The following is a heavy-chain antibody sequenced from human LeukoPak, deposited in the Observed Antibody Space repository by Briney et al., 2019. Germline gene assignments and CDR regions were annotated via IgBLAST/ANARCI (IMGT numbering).Heavy chain of an antibody. J-gene: IGHJ5*02. CDR2: IYYSGST. Sequence: SETLSLTCTVSGGSISSYYWSWIRQPPGKGLEWIGYIYYSGSTNYNPSLKSRVTISVDTSKNQFSLKLSSVTAADTAVYYCARGWYSSSLNWFDPWGQGTLVTVSS. V-gene: IGHV4-59*01. CDR1: GGSISSYY. D-gene: IGHD6-13*01. CDR3: ARGWYSSSLNWFDP.